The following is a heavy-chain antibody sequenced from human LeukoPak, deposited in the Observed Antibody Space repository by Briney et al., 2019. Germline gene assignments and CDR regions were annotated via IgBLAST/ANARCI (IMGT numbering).Heavy chain of an antibody. D-gene: IGHD4-17*01. CDR2: IYFSGTT. Sequence: PSETLSLTCTVSGGSISNYYWSCLRQPPGKGLEWIGYIYFSGTTNINPSLKSRVTISVDMSKNHFSLKLSSVTAADTAVYYCAREDPQTTVPEGLDVWGQGTTVTVSS. CDR3: AREDPQTTVPEGLDV. CDR1: GGSISNYY. J-gene: IGHJ6*02. V-gene: IGHV4-59*01.